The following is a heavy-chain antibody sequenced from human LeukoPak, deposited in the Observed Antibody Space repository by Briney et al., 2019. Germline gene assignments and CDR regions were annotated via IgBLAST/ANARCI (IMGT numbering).Heavy chain of an antibody. CDR2: INPNSGGT. J-gene: IGHJ4*02. D-gene: IGHD6-13*01. CDR1: GYTFTGYY. Sequence: ASVKVSCKASGYTFTGYYIHWVRQAPGQGLEWMGWINPNSGGTNYAQKFQGRVTMTRDTSISTAYMDLSRLRSDDTAVYYCAKRPAIASWYGYWGQGTLVTVSS. V-gene: IGHV1-2*02. CDR3: AKRPAIASWYGY.